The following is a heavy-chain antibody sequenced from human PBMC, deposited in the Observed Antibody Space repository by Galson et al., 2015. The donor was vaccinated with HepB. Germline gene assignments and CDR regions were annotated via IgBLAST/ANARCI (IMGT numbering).Heavy chain of an antibody. CDR1: GGSISSGGYY. V-gene: IGHV4-31*03. CDR2: IYYSGST. J-gene: IGHJ3*02. CDR3: ARSDRYYYDSSGYAGVAFDI. D-gene: IGHD3-22*01. Sequence: TLSLTCTVSGGSISSGGYYWSWIRQHPGKGLEWIGYIYYSGSTYYNPSLKSRVTISVDTSKNQFSLKLSSVTAADTAVYYCARSDRYYYDSSGYAGVAFDIWGQGTMVTVSS.